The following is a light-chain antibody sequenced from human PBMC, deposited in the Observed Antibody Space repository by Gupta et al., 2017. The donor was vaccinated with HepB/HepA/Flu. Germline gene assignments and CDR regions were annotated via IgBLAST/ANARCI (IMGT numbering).Light chain of an antibody. CDR1: SSNIGSNT. CDR2: SNN. CDR3: AAWDNSPDAYV. Sequence: QSVLTQPPSASGTPGQRVTISCSVSSSNIGSNTVNWYQHPPGTAPKLVIYSNNQRPSGVPDRLSGSKSGTSASLAISGLQSEDEADYYCAAWDNSPDAYVFGTGTRVTVL. J-gene: IGLJ1*01. V-gene: IGLV1-44*01.